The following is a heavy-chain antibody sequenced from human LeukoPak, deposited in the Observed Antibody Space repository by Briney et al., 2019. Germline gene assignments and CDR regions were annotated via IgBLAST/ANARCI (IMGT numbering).Heavy chain of an antibody. CDR3: ARVAPRGYGSRGSFDY. Sequence: ASVKVSRTASGYTFTSYGISWVRQAPGQGLEWMGWIRVYNGDTNYAQKLQGRVTMTTDTSTSTAYMELRSLRSDDTAVYYCARVAPRGYGSRGSFDYWGQGTLVTVSS. V-gene: IGHV1-18*01. D-gene: IGHD6-13*01. J-gene: IGHJ4*02. CDR1: GYTFTSYG. CDR2: IRVYNGDT.